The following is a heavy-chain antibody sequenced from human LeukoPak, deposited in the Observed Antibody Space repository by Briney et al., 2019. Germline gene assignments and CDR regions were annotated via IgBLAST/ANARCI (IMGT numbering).Heavy chain of an antibody. CDR1: GFTFSTHG. D-gene: IGHD3-10*01. CDR3: AKEGDYYGSGSYRDGFDI. J-gene: IGHJ3*02. CDR2: IRYDGINK. Sequence: PGGSLRLSCAASGFTFSTHGMHWVRQAPGKGLEWVAFIRYDGINKYYADSMKGRFTISRDSFRNTLYLQMNSLRPEDTAVYYCAKEGDYYGSGSYRDGFDIWGQGTRATVSS. V-gene: IGHV3-30*02.